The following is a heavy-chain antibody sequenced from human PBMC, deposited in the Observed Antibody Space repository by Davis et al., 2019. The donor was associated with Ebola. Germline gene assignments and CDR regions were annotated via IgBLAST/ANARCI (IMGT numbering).Heavy chain of an antibody. J-gene: IGHJ4*02. D-gene: IGHD5-18*01. CDR2: INPNSGGT. Sequence: ASVKVSCKASGGTFSSYAISWVRQAPGQGLEWMGWINPNSGGTNYAQKFQGWVTMTRDTSTSTAYMELRSLRSDDTAVYYCARDARWIQLWFIDYWGQGTLVTVSS. CDR3: ARDARWIQLWFIDY. CDR1: GGTFSSYA. V-gene: IGHV1-2*04.